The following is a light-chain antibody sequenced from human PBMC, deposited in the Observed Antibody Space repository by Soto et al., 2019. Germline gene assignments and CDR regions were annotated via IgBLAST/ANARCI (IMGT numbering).Light chain of an antibody. V-gene: IGLV1-40*01. J-gene: IGLJ2*01. CDR1: SSNIGAGYD. CDR2: VNN. Sequence: QSVLTQPPSVSGAPGQRVTISCTGSSSNIGAGYDVHWYQQLPGTAPKLLIYVNNNRPSGVPDRFSGSKSGTSASLAITGLQDEDEADYYCQSYDSSLSVVVFGGGTKLTVL. CDR3: QSYDSSLSVVV.